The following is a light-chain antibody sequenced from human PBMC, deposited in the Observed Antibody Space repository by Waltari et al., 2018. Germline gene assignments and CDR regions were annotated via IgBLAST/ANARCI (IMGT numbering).Light chain of an antibody. V-gene: IGKV1-39*01. CDR3: QQAYTSPRT. CDR2: ATS. CDR1: QNIDKY. J-gene: IGKJ3*01. Sequence: DIQMTQSPFSLSASVGDRVTITCRASQNIDKYLNWYQHKPGEAPRLLIYATSSLQSGVPPRFSGSGSGTDFTLTITSLQREDFATYFCQQAYTSPRTCGPGTKLDL.